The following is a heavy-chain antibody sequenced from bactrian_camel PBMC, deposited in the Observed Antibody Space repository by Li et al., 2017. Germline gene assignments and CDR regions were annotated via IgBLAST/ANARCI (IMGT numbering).Heavy chain of an antibody. CDR2: ISPGGSSE. D-gene: IGHD3*01. Sequence: HVQLVESGGGSVQTGGSLSLSCVVSPDHIIRTKCMGWFRQAPGKAREGVASISPGGSSEPYAESVKGRFTISRDNAKDTLYLQMNSLKIEDTAVYYCALGSSRQATMTARGKGTQVTVS. CDR1: PDHIIRTKC. J-gene: IGHJ4*01. V-gene: IGHV3S54*01.